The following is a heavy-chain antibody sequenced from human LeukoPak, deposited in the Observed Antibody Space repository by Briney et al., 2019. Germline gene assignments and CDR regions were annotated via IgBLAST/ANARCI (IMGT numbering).Heavy chain of an antibody. CDR3: TSDYGVLFDY. V-gene: IGHV3-73*01. CDR1: GFTFSGSA. CDR2: IRSKANSYAT. J-gene: IGHJ4*02. Sequence: GGSLRLSCAASGFTFSGSAIHWVRQASGKRLEWVGRIRSKANSYATSSAASVKGRFTISRDDSKNTAYLQMNSLKTEDTAVYYCTSDYGVLFDYWGQGTLVTVSS. D-gene: IGHD4-17*01.